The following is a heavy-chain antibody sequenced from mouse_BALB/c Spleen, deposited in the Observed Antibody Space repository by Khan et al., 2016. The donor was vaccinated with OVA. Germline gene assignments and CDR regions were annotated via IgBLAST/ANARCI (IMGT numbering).Heavy chain of an antibody. D-gene: IGHD1-1*01. J-gene: IGHJ4*01. CDR3: ARGDYYDTYAMDF. CDR2: IYPGNVNT. CDR1: GSTFTNYY. V-gene: IGHV1S56*01. Sequence: QVQLQQSGPELVKPGASVRISCKASGSTFTNYYIHWVKQRPGQGLEWIGWIYPGNVNTNYNEKFKGKATLTADKSSSTAYMLLSSLTSEDAAVYFCARGDYYDTYAMDFWGQGTSVIVSS.